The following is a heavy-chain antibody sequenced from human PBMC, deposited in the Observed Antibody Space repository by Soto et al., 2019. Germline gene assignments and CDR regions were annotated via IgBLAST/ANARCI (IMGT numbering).Heavy chain of an antibody. D-gene: IGHD2-2*01. J-gene: IGHJ6*02. Sequence: GGSLRLSCAASGFTFSTYNMNWVRQAPGKGLEWVSFISSSGSYLYYIDYVKGRFTISRDNSKNTLYLQMNSLRAEDTAVYYCARDIVVPAAPIWAYYYYYGMDVWGQGTTVTVSS. CDR3: ARDIVVPAAPIWAYYYYYGMDV. V-gene: IGHV3-21*01. CDR2: ISSSGSYL. CDR1: GFTFSTYN.